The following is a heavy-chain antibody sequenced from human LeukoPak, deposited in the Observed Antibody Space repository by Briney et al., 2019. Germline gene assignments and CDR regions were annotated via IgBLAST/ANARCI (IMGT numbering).Heavy chain of an antibody. D-gene: IGHD6-13*01. CDR3: ARRPPKIAAAGVNWYFDL. V-gene: IGHV1-69*13. J-gene: IGHJ2*01. Sequence: ASVNVPCKASGYTFSGYYMNWVRQAPGQGLEWMGGIIPIFGTANYAQKFQGRVTITADESTSTAYMELSSLRSEDTAVYYCARRPPKIAAAGVNWYFDLWGRGTLVTVSS. CDR2: IIPIFGTA. CDR1: GYTFSGYY.